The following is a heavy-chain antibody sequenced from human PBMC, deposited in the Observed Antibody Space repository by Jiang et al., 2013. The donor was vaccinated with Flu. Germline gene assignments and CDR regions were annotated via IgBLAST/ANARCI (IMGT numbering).Heavy chain of an antibody. CDR3: ARDSTKWSLDDY. D-gene: IGHD4-23*01. J-gene: IGHJ4*02. Sequence: GAEVKKPGASVKVSCKASGYTFNNYKMHWVRQAPGQGLEWMGLINPSDGITRCTQKFQDRITMTRDTSTTTVYMELSSLRFEDTAVYYCARDSTKWSLDDYWGQGSLVT. CDR1: GYTFNNYK. V-gene: IGHV1-46*02. CDR2: INPSDGIT.